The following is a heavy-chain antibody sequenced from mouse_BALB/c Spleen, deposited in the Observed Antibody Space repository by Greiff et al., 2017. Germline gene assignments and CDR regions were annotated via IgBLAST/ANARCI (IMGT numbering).Heavy chain of an antibody. CDR1: GYSITSGYY. J-gene: IGHJ4*01. Sequence: VQLQQSGPGLVKPSQSLSLTCSVTGYSITSGYYWNWIRQFPGNKLEWMGYISYDGSNNYNPSLKNRISITRDTSKNQFFLKLNSVTTEDTATYYCARDLYDGYSYYYAMDYWGQGTSVTVSS. D-gene: IGHD2-3*01. CDR3: ARDLYDGYSYYYAMDY. CDR2: ISYDGSN. V-gene: IGHV3-6*02.